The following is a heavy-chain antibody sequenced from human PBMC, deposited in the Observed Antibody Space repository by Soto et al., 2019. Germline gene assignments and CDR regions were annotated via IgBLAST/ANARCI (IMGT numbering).Heavy chain of an antibody. D-gene: IGHD1-1*01. CDR3: ARGNSPNYYYYYGMDV. CDR1: GGSISSYY. CDR2: IYYSGST. V-gene: IGHV4-59*01. J-gene: IGHJ6*02. Sequence: SETLSLTCTVSGGSISSYYWSWIRQPPGKGLEWIGYIYYSGSTNYNPSLKSRVTISVETSKNQFSLKLSSVTAADTAVYYCARGNSPNYYYYYGMDVWGQGTTVTVSS.